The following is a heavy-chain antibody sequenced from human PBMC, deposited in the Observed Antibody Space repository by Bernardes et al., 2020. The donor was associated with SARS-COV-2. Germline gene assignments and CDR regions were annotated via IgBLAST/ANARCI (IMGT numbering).Heavy chain of an antibody. CDR3: ATVPPGYSSGWYLDY. CDR2: FDPEDGET. J-gene: IGHJ4*02. Sequence: ASVKVSCKVSGYTLTELSMHWVRQAPGKGLEWMGGFDPEDGETIYAQKFQGRVTMTEDTSTDTAYMELSSLRSEDTAVYYCATVPPGYSSGWYLDYWGQGTLVTVSS. D-gene: IGHD6-19*01. CDR1: GYTLTELS. V-gene: IGHV1-24*01.